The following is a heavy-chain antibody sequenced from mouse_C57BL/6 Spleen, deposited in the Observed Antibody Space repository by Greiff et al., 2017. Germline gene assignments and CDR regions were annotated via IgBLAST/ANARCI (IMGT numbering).Heavy chain of an antibody. J-gene: IGHJ3*01. CDR1: GYTFTTYP. D-gene: IGHD2-5*01. CDR2: FHPYNDDT. V-gene: IGHV1-47*01. Sequence: QVQLKESGAELVKPGASVKMSCKASGYTFTTYPIEWMKQNHGKSLEWIGNFHPYNDDTKYNEKFKGKATLTVEKSSSTVYLELSRLTSDDSAVYYCARKHYSNYGAWFAYWGQGTLVTVSA. CDR3: ARKHYSNYGAWFAY.